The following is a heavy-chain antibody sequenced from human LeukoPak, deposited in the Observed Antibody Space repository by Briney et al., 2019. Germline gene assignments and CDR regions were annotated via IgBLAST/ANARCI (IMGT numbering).Heavy chain of an antibody. Sequence: GASVKVSCKASGGTFSSYAISWVRQAPGQGLEWMGGIIPIFGTANYAQKFQGRVTITADESTSTAYMELSSLRSEDTAVYYCARGGSSSWQLNWFDPWGQGTLVTVSS. CDR2: IIPIFGTA. CDR1: GGTFSSYA. J-gene: IGHJ5*02. V-gene: IGHV1-69*13. CDR3: ARGGSSSWQLNWFDP. D-gene: IGHD6-13*01.